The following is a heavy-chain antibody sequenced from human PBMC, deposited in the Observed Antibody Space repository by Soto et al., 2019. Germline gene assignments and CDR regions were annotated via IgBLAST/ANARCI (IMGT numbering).Heavy chain of an antibody. CDR2: IRRIAYGGTT. J-gene: IGHJ4*02. CDR3: SRSLAIDFDS. V-gene: IGHV3-49*04. CDR1: GFNFAAYT. Sequence: PGGSLRLSCSASGFNFAAYTMSWVRLTPGKGLEWVGFIRRIAYGGTTDYAASVKGRFTIPRDDSRKIVYLQMSRLKIEDTAVYYCSRSLAIDFDSWGQGTLVTVSS.